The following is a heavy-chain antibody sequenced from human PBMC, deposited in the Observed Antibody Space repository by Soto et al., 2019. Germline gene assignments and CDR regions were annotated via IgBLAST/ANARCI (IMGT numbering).Heavy chain of an antibody. V-gene: IGHV3-53*01. D-gene: IGHD1-26*01. J-gene: IGHJ3*01. CDR2: IYSGGGT. CDR1: GFTVSSNY. CDR3: ASGRGLLLASN. Sequence: GSLRLSCAASGFTVSSNYMSWVRQAPGKGLEWVSIIYSGGGTYYADSVKGRFTISRDNSKNTLYLQMNSLRAEDSAVYYCASGRGLLLASNWGQGTMVTVSS.